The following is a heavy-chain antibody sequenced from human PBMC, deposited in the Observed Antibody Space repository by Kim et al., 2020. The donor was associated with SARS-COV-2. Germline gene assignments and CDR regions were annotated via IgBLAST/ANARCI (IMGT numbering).Heavy chain of an antibody. CDR2: TYYWSKWFH. D-gene: IGHD6-13*01. CDR1: GDSVSRNNAA. V-gene: IGHV6-1*01. CDR3: AGGGAGYSSSYYTH. Sequence: SQTLSLTRAISGDSVSRNNAAWHWIRQSPSRGLEWLGRTYYWSKWFHDYGISVKSRITINAETSKNEFSLHLNSLTPDDTAVYYCAGGGAGYSSSYYTHWGQGTLVTVSS. J-gene: IGHJ4*02.